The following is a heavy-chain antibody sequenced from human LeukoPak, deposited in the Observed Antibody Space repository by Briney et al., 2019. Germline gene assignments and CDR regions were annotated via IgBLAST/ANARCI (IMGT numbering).Heavy chain of an antibody. J-gene: IGHJ1*01. CDR1: GYTFTVYY. D-gene: IGHD3-22*01. CDR3: ARASYDSSDYEYFHH. CDR2: INPNSVGT. Sequence: ASVTVSFKASGYTFTVYYIHWVRQAPGQGLEWMGLINPNSVGTNYSQKYQGRVTMTRYSSNSKAYMELNMLRSADKAVYYCARASYDSSDYEYFHHWGQGTLVTVSS. V-gene: IGHV1-2*02.